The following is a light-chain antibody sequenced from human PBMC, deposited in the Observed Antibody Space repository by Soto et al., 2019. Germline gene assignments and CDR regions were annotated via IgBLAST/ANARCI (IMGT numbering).Light chain of an antibody. CDR2: SAS. J-gene: IGKJ5*01. CDR3: QQYGDSPPIT. CDR1: QSVSSTY. Sequence: EIVLTQSPGTLSLSPGERATLSCRASQSVSSTYLAWYQQKPGQAPRLFIYSASSRATGIPDRFSGSGSGTDLTLTSSRLEPEDFAVYYCQQYGDSPPITFCQGTRLETK. V-gene: IGKV3-20*01.